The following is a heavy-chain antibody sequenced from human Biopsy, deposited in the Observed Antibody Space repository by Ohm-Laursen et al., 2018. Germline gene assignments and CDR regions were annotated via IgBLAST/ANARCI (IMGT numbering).Heavy chain of an antibody. J-gene: IGHJ3*01. V-gene: IGHV3-74*01. CDR1: GFSFSSYW. Sequence: SLRLSCAASGFSFSSYWMHWVRQGPGKGLVRVSRINIDGSTTRYADSVKGRFTISRDNLRNKVDLQMSSLRADDTAVYFCAKEAFQSPGSYAFDLWGQGTTVLVSS. D-gene: IGHD3-3*01. CDR2: INIDGSTT. CDR3: AKEAFQSPGSYAFDL.